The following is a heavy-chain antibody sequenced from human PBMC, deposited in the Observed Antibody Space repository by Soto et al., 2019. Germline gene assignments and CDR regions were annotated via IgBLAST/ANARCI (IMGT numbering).Heavy chain of an antibody. CDR3: AGDTSSSWYGRGNYYSYAGMDV. CDR1: GYTFTSYG. CDR2: ISAYNGNT. V-gene: IGHV1-18*01. D-gene: IGHD6-13*01. Sequence: QVQLVQSGAEVKKPGASVKVSCKASGYTFTSYGISWVRQAPGQGLEWMGWISAYNGNTNYAQKLQARVTMTTDPATSTAYIELRSLRSDETTVYYCAGDTSSSWYGRGNYYSYAGMDVWGQGTTVTVSS. J-gene: IGHJ6*02.